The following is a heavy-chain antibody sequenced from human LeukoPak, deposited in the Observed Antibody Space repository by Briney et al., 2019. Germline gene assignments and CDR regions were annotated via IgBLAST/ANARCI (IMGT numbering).Heavy chain of an antibody. CDR3: ASPGIAAAGPYFDY. V-gene: IGHV1-69*05. CDR1: GGTFSSYT. CDR2: IIPIFGTA. J-gene: IGHJ4*02. D-gene: IGHD6-13*01. Sequence: SVKVSCKASGGTFSSYTISWVRQAPGQGLEWMGGIIPIFGTANYAQKFQGRVTITTDESTSTAYMELSSLRSEDTAVYYCASPGIAAAGPYFDYWGQGTLVTVSS.